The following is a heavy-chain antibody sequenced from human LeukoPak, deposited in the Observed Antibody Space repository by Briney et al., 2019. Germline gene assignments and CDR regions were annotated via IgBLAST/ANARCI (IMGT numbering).Heavy chain of an antibody. V-gene: IGHV3-20*04. CDR3: AKGDSSGWYFDL. CDR1: GFTFDDCG. Sequence: GGSLRLSCAGSGFTFDDCGMSWVRQAPGKGLEWVSGINWNGGSTGYGDSVKGRFTISRDNAKNFLHLQMNSLRAEDTALYYCAKGDSSGWYFDLWGQGTLVTVSS. J-gene: IGHJ4*02. D-gene: IGHD6-19*01. CDR2: INWNGGST.